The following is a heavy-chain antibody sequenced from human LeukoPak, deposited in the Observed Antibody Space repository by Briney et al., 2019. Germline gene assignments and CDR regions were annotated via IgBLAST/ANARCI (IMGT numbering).Heavy chain of an antibody. CDR3: ARDPPRPTHIAPVSRGDY. CDR2: IKQDGSEK. V-gene: IGHV3-7*01. D-gene: IGHD6-25*01. J-gene: IGHJ4*02. CDR1: GFTFSSYW. Sequence: GGSLRLSCAASGFTFSSYWMSWVRQAPGKGLEWVANIKQDGSEKHYVDSVKGRFTISRDNAENSLYLQMNILRAEDAAVYYCARDPPRPTHIAPVSRGDYWGQGTLVTVSS.